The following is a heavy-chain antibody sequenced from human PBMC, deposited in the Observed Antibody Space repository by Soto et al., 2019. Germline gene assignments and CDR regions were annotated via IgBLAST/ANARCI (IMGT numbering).Heavy chain of an antibody. Sequence: SETLSLTCTVSGGSFSSGNEYWSWIRQPAGKGLEWIGRIDTSGNTNYNPSPKSRVTMSVGTSKKQFSLKLTSVTAADTAVYYCARYSSNWFQTEGMDVWGQGTTVTVSS. J-gene: IGHJ6*02. CDR3: ARYSSNWFQTEGMDV. D-gene: IGHD6-13*01. CDR1: GGSFSSGNEY. CDR2: IDTSGNT. V-gene: IGHV4-61*02.